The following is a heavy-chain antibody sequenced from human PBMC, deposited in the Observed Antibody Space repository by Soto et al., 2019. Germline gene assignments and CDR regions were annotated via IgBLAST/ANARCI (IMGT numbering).Heavy chain of an antibody. D-gene: IGHD6-13*01. CDR2: ISAYNGNT. CDR3: ARDAGWGTVHQTEYSSSWYRHPCDY. Sequence: QVQLVQSGAEVKKPGASVKVSCKASGYTFTSYGISWVRQAPGQGLEWMGWISAYNGNTNDAQKLQGRVTMPTDTSTSTAYMELRSLRSDDTAVYYCARDAGWGTVHQTEYSSSWYRHPCDYWGQGTLVTVSS. CDR1: GYTFTSYG. J-gene: IGHJ4*02. V-gene: IGHV1-18*01.